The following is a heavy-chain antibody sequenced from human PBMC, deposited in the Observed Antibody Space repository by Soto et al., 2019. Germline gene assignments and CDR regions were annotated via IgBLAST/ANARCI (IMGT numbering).Heavy chain of an antibody. Sequence: QVQLQESGPGLVKPSETLSLTCTVSGGSISSYYWSWIRQPPGKGLEWIGYIYYSGSTNYNPSLKSRVTISVGTSKNQFSLKLSSVTAADTAVYYCAREYFDWLSWGGRAQPAVNAFDIWGQGTMVTVSS. J-gene: IGHJ3*02. CDR3: AREYFDWLSWGGRAQPAVNAFDI. V-gene: IGHV4-59*01. CDR1: GGSISSYY. D-gene: IGHD3-9*01. CDR2: IYYSGST.